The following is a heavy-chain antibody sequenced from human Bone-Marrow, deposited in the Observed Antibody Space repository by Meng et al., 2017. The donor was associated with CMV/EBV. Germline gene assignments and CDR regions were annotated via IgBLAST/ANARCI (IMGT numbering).Heavy chain of an antibody. Sequence: SETLSLTCDVHGGSLSDHYWSWIRQPPGKGLQWIGEINHRGSTSYNPSLKSRVTISVDTSKNQFSLKLSSVTAADTAVYYCARALRRSWQQLVYYYGMDVWGQGTTVTVSS. CDR2: INHRGST. CDR3: ARALRRSWQQLVYYYGMDV. J-gene: IGHJ6*02. CDR1: GGSLSDHY. V-gene: IGHV4-34*01. D-gene: IGHD6-13*01.